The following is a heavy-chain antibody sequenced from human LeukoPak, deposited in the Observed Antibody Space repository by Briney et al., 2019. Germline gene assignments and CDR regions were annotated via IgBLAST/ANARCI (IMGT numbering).Heavy chain of an antibody. CDR3: ARVGLRGIAVAGVDY. V-gene: IGHV1-69*13. Sequence: GASVKVSCKASGGTFSSYAISWVRQAPGQGLEWMGGIIPIFGTANYAQKFQGRVTITADESTSTAYMELSSLRSEDTAVYYCARVGLRGIAVAGVDYWGQGTLVTVSS. CDR1: GGTFSSYA. D-gene: IGHD6-19*01. J-gene: IGHJ4*02. CDR2: IIPIFGTA.